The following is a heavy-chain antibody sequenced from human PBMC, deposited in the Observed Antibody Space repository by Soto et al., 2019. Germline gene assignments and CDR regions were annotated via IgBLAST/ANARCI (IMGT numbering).Heavy chain of an antibody. CDR2: IYHSGST. D-gene: IGHD3-10*01. J-gene: IGHJ4*02. CDR1: AGSVTSGRFY. CDR3: ARSSMVPVDYFDF. V-gene: IGHV4-61*01. Sequence: SSETLSLTCTVSAGSVTSGRFYWTWIRQPPGKGLEWIGYIYHSGSTSYNPSLRSRVAISVDTSKNQFSLRLASVTAADTAVYYCARSSMVPVDYFDFWGQGTVVTVSS.